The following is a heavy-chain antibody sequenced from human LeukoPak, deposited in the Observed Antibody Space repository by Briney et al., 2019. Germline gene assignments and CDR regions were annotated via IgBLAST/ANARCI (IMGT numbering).Heavy chain of an antibody. CDR3: ATQITPYSSSWYLDY. CDR2: FDPEDGET. D-gene: IGHD6-13*01. Sequence: ASVKVSCKVSGYTLTELSMHWVRQAPGKGLEWMGGFDPEDGETIYVQKFQGRVTMTEDTSTDTAYMELSSLRSEDTAVYYCATQITPYSSSWYLDYWGQGTLVTVSS. V-gene: IGHV1-24*01. CDR1: GYTLTELS. J-gene: IGHJ4*02.